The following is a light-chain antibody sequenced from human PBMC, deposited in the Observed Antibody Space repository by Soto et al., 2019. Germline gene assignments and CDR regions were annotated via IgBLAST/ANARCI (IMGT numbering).Light chain of an antibody. CDR2: AAS. J-gene: IGKJ1*01. CDR1: QSISSF. V-gene: IGKV1-39*01. Sequence: DIQMTQSPSSLSASVGDRVTITCRASQSISSFLNWYQQKPGKAPKLLIYAASSLQSGVPSRFSGSGSWTDFTLTISSLQPEDFATYYGQQSYSTPRTFGQGPKVEIK. CDR3: QQSYSTPRT.